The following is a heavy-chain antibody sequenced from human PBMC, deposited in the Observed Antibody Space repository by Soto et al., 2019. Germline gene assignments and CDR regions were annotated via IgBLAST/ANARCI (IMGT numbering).Heavy chain of an antibody. V-gene: IGHV3-23*01. J-gene: IGHJ5*02. D-gene: IGHD2-8*01. Sequence: EVQLLESGGHVVQPGESLRLSCTGSGFSFFSYAMSWVRQAPGKGLEWVSTISGSGGHTYYADSVKGRFVVSRDNDKNTVYLHMSSLTGEATAVYFCAKIEMGWFAHWGQGTQVTVSS. CDR1: GFSFFSYA. CDR2: ISGSGGHT. CDR3: AKIEMGWFAH.